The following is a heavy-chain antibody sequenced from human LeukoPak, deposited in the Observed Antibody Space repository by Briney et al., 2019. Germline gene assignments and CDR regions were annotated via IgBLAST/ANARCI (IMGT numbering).Heavy chain of an antibody. J-gene: IGHJ4*02. D-gene: IGHD2-21*01. CDR3: VRDGPLSGGDFDY. CDR2: ISGTSSTI. V-gene: IGHV3-11*04. Sequence: GGSLRLSCAASGFTFRDYYMSWIRQAPGKGLEWVSYISGTSSTIYYTDSVKGRFTISRDNAKNSLYLQMNSLRAEDTAVYYCVRDGPLSGGDFDYWGQGILVTVSS. CDR1: GFTFRDYY.